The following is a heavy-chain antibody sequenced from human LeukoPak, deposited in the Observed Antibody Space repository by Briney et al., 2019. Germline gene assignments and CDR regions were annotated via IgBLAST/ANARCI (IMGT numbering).Heavy chain of an antibody. D-gene: IGHD6-13*01. J-gene: IGHJ4*02. CDR2: IYWDDDK. CDR1: GGSISSNNYY. V-gene: IGHV2-5*02. CDR3: AHRLIGYNSNWYHGYFDY. Sequence: TLSLTCTVSGGSISSNNYYWGWIRQPPGKGLEWLTLIYWDDDKRYNPSLKSRLTVTKDVSKSQVVLTLTNVDPVDTATYYCAHRLIGYNSNWYHGYFDYWGPGTLVTVSS.